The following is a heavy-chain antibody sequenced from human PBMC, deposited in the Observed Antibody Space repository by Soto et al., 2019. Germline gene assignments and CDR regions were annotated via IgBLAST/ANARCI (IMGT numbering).Heavy chain of an antibody. V-gene: IGHV4-59*01. CDR1: GGSISSYY. J-gene: IGHJ5*02. CDR3: ASLYSSGWYLDP. D-gene: IGHD6-19*01. Sequence: SETLSVTCSVAGGSISSYYWSWIRQPPGKGLEWIGYIYYSGSTNYNPSLKSRVTISVDTSKNQFSLKLSSVTAADTAVYYCASLYSSGWYLDPWGQGTLVTVSS. CDR2: IYYSGST.